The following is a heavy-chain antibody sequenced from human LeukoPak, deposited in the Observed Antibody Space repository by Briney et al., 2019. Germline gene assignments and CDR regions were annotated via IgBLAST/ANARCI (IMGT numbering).Heavy chain of an antibody. V-gene: IGHV3-43*02. Sequence: TGGSLRLSCAASGFTFDDYAMHWVRQGPGKGLEWVSLISGDGGITYYADSVRGRFTISRDNSKNSLYLQMNSLRTEDTALYYCAKDIGGYSSAADYWGQGTLVTVSS. J-gene: IGHJ4*02. D-gene: IGHD5-18*01. CDR3: AKDIGGYSSAADY. CDR1: GFTFDDYA. CDR2: ISGDGGIT.